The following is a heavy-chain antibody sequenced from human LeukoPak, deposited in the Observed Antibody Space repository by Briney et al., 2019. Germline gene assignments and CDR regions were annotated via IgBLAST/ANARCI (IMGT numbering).Heavy chain of an antibody. D-gene: IGHD3-16*01. V-gene: IGHV3-33*01. CDR2: ILNDGSRE. J-gene: IGHJ3*01. Sequence: GRSLRLSCAASGFTFSSYGMHWVRQAPGKGLEWVAVILNDGSREKYADSVKGRFTISRDNSKNTLFLQMNSLRAEDTAVYYCARDDALGDNVWGQGTMVTVSS. CDR3: ARDDALGDNV. CDR1: GFTFSSYG.